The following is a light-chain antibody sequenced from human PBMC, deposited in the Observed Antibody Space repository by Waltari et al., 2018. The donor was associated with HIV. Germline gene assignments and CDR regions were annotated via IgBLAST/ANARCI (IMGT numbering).Light chain of an antibody. CDR2: GNT. J-gene: IGLJ3*02. CDR1: TSNIGAGYD. Sequence: QSVLPQPPSVSGAPGQRVSISCTGSTSNIGAGYDVHWYHQVPGTAPKLLIFGNTNRPSGVPDRISGSKSGTSASLAISGLRAEDEAYYYCQSYDSSLSGSWVFGGGTKLTVL. V-gene: IGLV1-40*01. CDR3: QSYDSSLSGSWV.